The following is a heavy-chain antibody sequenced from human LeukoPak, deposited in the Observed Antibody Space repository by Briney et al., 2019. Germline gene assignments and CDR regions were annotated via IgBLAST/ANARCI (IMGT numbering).Heavy chain of an antibody. J-gene: IGHJ6*03. CDR1: GFSVSSNY. D-gene: IGHD1-26*01. CDR2: IYSDGST. CDR3: AKGYGWEASYCYYYMDV. V-gene: IGHV3-53*05. Sequence: PGGSLRLSCAASGFSVSSNYMSWVRQAPGKGLEWVSVIYSDGSTYYADSVKGRFTISRDNSKNTLYLQMNSLRAEDTAVYYCAKGYGWEASYCYYYMDVWGKGTTVTISS.